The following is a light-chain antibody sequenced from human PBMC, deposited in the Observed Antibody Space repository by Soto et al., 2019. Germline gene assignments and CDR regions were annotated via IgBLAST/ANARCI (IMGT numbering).Light chain of an antibody. CDR1: QSLSNNIY. J-gene: IGKJ1*01. CDR3: QQSYSSPPT. CDR2: GTS. V-gene: IGKV3-20*01. Sequence: EIVLTQSPGTLSLSPGERATLSCRASQSLSNNIYLAWYQQKPGQAPRVLIYGTSSRATGIPDRFSGSRSGPDFTLTISSLQPEDFATYYCQQSYSSPPTFGQGTKVDIK.